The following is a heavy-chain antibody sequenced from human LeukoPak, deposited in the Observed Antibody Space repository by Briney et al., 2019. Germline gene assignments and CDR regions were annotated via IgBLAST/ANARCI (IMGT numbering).Heavy chain of an antibody. Sequence: GRSLRLSCAASGFTFSSYAMHWVRQAPGKGLEWVAAISYDGSNKYYADSVKGRFTISRDNSKNTLYLQMNSLRAEDTAVYYCARIYDFWSGYYFPPYYYGMDVWGQGTTVTVSS. V-gene: IGHV3-30-3*01. J-gene: IGHJ6*02. D-gene: IGHD3-3*01. CDR1: GFTFSSYA. CDR2: ISYDGSNK. CDR3: ARIYDFWSGYYFPPYYYGMDV.